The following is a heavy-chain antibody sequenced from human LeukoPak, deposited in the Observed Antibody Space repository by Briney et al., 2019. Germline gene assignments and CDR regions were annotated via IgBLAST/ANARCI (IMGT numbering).Heavy chain of an antibody. CDR3: TKDGGGGWGTEGYLDY. CDR1: GFSFNTYG. D-gene: IGHD5-18*01. Sequence: GESLKISCAASGFSFNTYGMHWVRQAPGKGLEWVAFIRYEEKDKFYTAAMKGRFTNSRDTYKKTLYLQMDSLTTDATALYYCTKDGGGGWGTEGYLDYWGQGTLVTVSS. V-gene: IGHV3-30*02. J-gene: IGHJ4*02. CDR2: IRYEEKDK.